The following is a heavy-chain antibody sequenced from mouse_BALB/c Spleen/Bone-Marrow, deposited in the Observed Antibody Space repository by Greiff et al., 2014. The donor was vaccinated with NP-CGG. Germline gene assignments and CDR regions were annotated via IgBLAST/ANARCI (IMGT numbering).Heavy chain of an antibody. CDR2: INPYNGGT. J-gene: IGHJ3*01. D-gene: IGHD2-10*02. CDR1: GYSFTGYY. V-gene: IGHV1S30*01. Sequence: EVQLQQSGPELVKPGPSVKISCKASGYSFTGYYMHWVKQSHGKGLEWIGEINPYNGGTNYNQKFKGKATLTVDTSSSTAFMELHTLTSEDSLFYYCARHLYGNYAYWGQGTLVTVSA. CDR3: ARHLYGNYAY.